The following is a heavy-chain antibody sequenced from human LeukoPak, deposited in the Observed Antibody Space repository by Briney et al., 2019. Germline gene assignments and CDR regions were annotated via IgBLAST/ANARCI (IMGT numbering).Heavy chain of an antibody. V-gene: IGHV3-74*01. D-gene: IGHD2-2*01. CDR2: INSDGSST. CDR1: GFTFSIYW. Sequence: GGSLRLSCAASGFTFSIYWMHWVRQAPGKGLVWVSRINSDGSSTSYTYSLKGRFTISTNNTKNTLYLKMNSLRAEDTAVYYCARDDVPAAPLKFEPWGKGTLVTVSS. CDR3: ARDDVPAAPLKFEP. J-gene: IGHJ5*02.